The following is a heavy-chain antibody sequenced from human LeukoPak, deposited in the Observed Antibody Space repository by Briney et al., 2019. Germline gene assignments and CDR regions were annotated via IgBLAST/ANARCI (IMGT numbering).Heavy chain of an antibody. D-gene: IGHD1-26*01. CDR3: ARLRGVGATRYFDY. J-gene: IGHJ4*02. V-gene: IGHV4-59*08. Sequence: PSETLSLTCTVSGGSISSYYWSWIRQPAGKGLEWIGRIYYSGSTNYNPSLKSRVTISVDTSKNQFSLKLSSVTAADTAVYYCARLRGVGATRYFDYWGQGTLVTVSS. CDR1: GGSISSYY. CDR2: IYYSGST.